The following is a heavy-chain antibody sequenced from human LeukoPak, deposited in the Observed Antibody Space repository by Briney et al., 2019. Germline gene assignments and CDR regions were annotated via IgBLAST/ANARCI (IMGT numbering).Heavy chain of an antibody. V-gene: IGHV3-7*03. J-gene: IGHJ4*02. Sequence: GGSLRLSCVVSGFTFSNYWMIWVRQAPGKGLESVAIVNEDGSAKYYLDSVKGRFTISRDNARNSLYLEMNSLRAEDTAVYYCAKWKYSNSGIDDYWGQGTLVTVSS. CDR2: VNEDGSAK. D-gene: IGHD6-6*01. CDR3: AKWKYSNSGIDDY. CDR1: GFTFSNYW.